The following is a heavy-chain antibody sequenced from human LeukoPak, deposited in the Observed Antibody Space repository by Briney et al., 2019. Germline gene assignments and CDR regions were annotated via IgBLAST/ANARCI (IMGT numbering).Heavy chain of an antibody. CDR3: XXXXXXLLLWFRFDY. J-gene: IGHJ4*02. CDR2: IYYSGST. Sequence: SSETLSLTCTVSGGSISSYYWSWIRQPPGKGLEWIGYIYYSGSTNYNPSLKSRVTISVDTSKNQFSLKLSSVTAADTAVYYCXXXXXXLLLWFRFDYWGQGTLVTVSS. V-gene: IGHV4-59*12. D-gene: IGHD3-10*01. CDR1: GGSISSYY.